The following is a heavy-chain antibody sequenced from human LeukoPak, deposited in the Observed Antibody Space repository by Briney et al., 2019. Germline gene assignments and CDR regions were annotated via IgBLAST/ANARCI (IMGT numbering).Heavy chain of an antibody. D-gene: IGHD6-13*01. CDR2: IYYSGST. CDR1: GGSLSSYY. J-gene: IGHJ4*02. Sequence: PSETLSLTCTVSGGSLSSYYWSWLRQPPGKGLEWFGYIYYSGSTNYNPPCKSRVTISVDTSKNQCSLKLSSVTAADTAVYYGARVTSRQQLSHWGQGTLVTVSS. CDR3: ARVTSRQQLSH. V-gene: IGHV4-59*08.